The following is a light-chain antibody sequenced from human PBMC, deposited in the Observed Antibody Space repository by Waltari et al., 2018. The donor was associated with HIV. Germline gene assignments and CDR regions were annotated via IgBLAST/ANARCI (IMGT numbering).Light chain of an antibody. CDR1: ESLLHSSGFNY. CDR3: MQSLQTPLT. CDR2: WGS. V-gene: IGKV2-28*01. Sequence: DIVMTQSPLSLPVTPVEPASISCRSSESLLHSSGFNYLDWSLQKEGRPPQLLIYWGSNRASGVPDRFTGSGSGTDFTLKISRVEAEDVGIYFCMQSLQTPLTFGGGTKVEMK. J-gene: IGKJ4*01.